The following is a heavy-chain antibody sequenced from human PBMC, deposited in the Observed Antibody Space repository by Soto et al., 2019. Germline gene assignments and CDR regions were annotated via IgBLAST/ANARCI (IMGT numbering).Heavy chain of an antibody. V-gene: IGHV3-23*01. D-gene: IGHD5-18*01. CDR3: AKYYMVTRSPFDY. J-gene: IGHJ4*02. CDR2: ISGSGGST. CDR1: GFTFSSYA. Sequence: PGGSLRLSCAASGFTFSSYAMSWVRQAPGKWLEWVSAISGSGGSTYYADSVKGRFTISRDNSKNTLYLQMNSLRAEDTAVYYCAKYYMVTRSPFDYWGQGTLVTGLL.